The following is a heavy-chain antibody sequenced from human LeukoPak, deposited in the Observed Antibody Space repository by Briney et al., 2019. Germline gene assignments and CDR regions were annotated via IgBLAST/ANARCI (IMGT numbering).Heavy chain of an antibody. CDR2: IYHRGRT. V-gene: IGHV4-39*07. CDR3: ARDRDYYKSGSHASTLDY. D-gene: IGHD3-10*01. J-gene: IGHJ4*02. CDR1: GDSISSNSDY. Sequence: PSETLSLTCSVSGDSISSNSDYWGWIRQPPGKGLEWIGNIYHRGRTNYNPSLKSRVTISADTSKNQFSLKLSSVTAADTAVYYCARDRDYYKSGSHASTLDYWAREAWSPSPQ.